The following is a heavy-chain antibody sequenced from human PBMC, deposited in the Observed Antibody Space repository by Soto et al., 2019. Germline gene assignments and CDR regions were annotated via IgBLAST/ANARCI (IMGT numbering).Heavy chain of an antibody. J-gene: IGHJ3*02. CDR1: GGSFSTSS. D-gene: IGHD3-22*01. V-gene: IGHV1-69*06. CDR3: ARDPTSISTIVVGTRLDAFDI. Sequence: QEQLVQSGAEVKKPGSSVNVSCKASGGSFSTSSFSWVRQAPGQGFEWLGGIIPLSDKPTYAQKFQGRVTITADKSSSTVYMELTSLSSEDTAVYYCARDPTSISTIVVGTRLDAFDIWGQGTLVIVSS. CDR2: IIPLSDKP.